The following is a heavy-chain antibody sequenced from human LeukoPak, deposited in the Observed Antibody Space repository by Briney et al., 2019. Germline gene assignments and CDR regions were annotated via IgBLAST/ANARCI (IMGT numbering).Heavy chain of an antibody. CDR2: IYYSGST. Sequence: WVRQVTGKGLEWIGYIYYSGSTYYNPSLKSRVTISVDTSKNQFSLKLSSVTAADTAVYYCARDSPYYYDSSGYSNAFDIWGQGTMVTVSS. D-gene: IGHD3-22*01. CDR3: ARDSPYYYDSSGYSNAFDI. V-gene: IGHV4-30-4*01. J-gene: IGHJ3*02.